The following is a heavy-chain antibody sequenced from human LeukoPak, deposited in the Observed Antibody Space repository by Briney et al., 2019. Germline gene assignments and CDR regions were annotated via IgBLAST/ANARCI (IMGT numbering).Heavy chain of an antibody. D-gene: IGHD6-13*01. V-gene: IGHV3-30*18. CDR2: ISYDGSNK. CDR3: AKDISSSWPGGDH. J-gene: IGHJ4*02. CDR1: GITFSSYG. Sequence: PGGSLRLSCAASGITFSSYGMHWVRQAPGKGLEWVAVISYDGSNKYYADSVKGRFTIPSDNSKNTLYLQMNSLRAEDTAVYYCAKDISSSWPGGDHWGQGTLVTVSS.